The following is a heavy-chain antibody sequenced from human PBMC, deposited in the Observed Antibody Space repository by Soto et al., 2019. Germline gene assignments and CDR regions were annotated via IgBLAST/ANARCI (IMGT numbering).Heavy chain of an antibody. V-gene: IGHV1-46*01. Sequence: GASVKVSCKAAGYTFTNCYMHWVRQAPGQGLEWMEIIYPTGGSTRNAQKFEGRVTMSRDTSTSTVYMELSSLRSEDRAVYYCEREFAGPMDYWGRGALVTVSS. CDR1: GYTFTNCY. J-gene: IGHJ4*02. CDR2: IYPTGGST. D-gene: IGHD3-16*01. CDR3: EREFAGPMDY.